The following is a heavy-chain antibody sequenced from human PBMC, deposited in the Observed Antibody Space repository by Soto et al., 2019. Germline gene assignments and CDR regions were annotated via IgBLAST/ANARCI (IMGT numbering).Heavy chain of an antibody. D-gene: IGHD7-27*01. CDR1: GFTFSSYA. J-gene: IGHJ4*02. V-gene: IGHV3-30-3*01. Sequence: PGGSLRLSCAASGFTFSSYAMHWVRQAPGKGLEWVAAISYDGSNKYYADSVKGRFTISRDNSKNTLYLQMNSLRAEDTAVYYCARDSLGIPGYWGQGTLVTVSS. CDR2: ISYDGSNK. CDR3: ARDSLGIPGY.